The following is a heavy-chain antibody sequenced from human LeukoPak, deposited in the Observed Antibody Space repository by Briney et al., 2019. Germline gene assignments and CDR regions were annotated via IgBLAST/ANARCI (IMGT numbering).Heavy chain of an antibody. J-gene: IGHJ4*02. D-gene: IGHD3-3*01. Sequence: ASVKVSCKTSGYTFTNYYIHWVRQAPGQGLEWMGIINPSDDSTTYAQKFQGRVTMTRDTSISTAYMELSRLRSGDTAVYYCARDDDFWSGYIDYWGQGTLVTVSS. V-gene: IGHV1-46*01. CDR1: GYTFTNYY. CDR3: ARDDDFWSGYIDY. CDR2: INPSDDST.